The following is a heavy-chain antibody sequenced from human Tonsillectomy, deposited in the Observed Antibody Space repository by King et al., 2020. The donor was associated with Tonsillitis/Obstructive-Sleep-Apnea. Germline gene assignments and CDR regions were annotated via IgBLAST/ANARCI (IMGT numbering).Heavy chain of an antibody. V-gene: IGHV1-18*01. CDR1: GYTFTSYG. CDR3: ARERGELGYCSSPSCYPFDP. CDR2: ISAYNGNT. Sequence: QLVQSGAEVKKPGASVKVSCKASGYTFTSYGISWVRQAPGQGLEWMGWISAYNGNTNYAQKLQGRVTMTTDTSTSTAYMELRRLRSDDTAVYYCARERGELGYCSSPSCYPFDPWGQGTLVTVSS. J-gene: IGHJ5*02. D-gene: IGHD2-2*01.